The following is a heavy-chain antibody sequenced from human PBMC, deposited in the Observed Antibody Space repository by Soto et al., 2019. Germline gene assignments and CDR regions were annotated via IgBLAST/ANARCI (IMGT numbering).Heavy chain of an antibody. D-gene: IGHD1-26*01. CDR1: GFTFTRSA. CDR2: IVAGSGNT. J-gene: IGHJ6*02. V-gene: IGHV1-58*01. Sequence: QMQLVQSGPEVKKPGTSVKVSCKASGFTFTRSAVQWVRQARGQRLEWIGWIVAGSGNTIYAQKLRERVTISRDMSTSTAYMELSSMRYEDTAVYYCAATGTIGGYYYGMDVWGQGTTVTVSS. CDR3: AATGTIGGYYYGMDV.